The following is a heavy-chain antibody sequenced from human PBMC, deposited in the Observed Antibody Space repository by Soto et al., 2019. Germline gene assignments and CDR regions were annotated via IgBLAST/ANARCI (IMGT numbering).Heavy chain of an antibody. CDR1: GGSIGSYY. CDR2: IYYSGST. D-gene: IGHD3-22*01. V-gene: IGHV4-59*08. CDR3: AIEGGWYYDGSRPI. J-gene: IGHJ3*02. Sequence: PSETLSLTCSVSGGSIGSYYWSWIRQPPGKGLEWIGYIYYSGSTNYNPSLKSRVTISVDTSKNQFSLKLSSVTAADTAVYYCAIEGGWYYDGSRPIWGPGTMVTVSS.